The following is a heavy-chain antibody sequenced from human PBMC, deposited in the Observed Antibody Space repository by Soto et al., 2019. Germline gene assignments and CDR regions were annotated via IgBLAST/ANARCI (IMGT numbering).Heavy chain of an antibody. D-gene: IGHD2-21*02. CDR1: GYTFTSYY. Sequence: ASVKVSCKASGYTFTSYYIHWVRQAPGQGLEWMGIITPGSGSTSYTQKFQGRVTISADKSENQFSLRLSSVTAADTAVYYCARRGCDSIFGSLDYWGQGTLVTVSS. J-gene: IGHJ4*02. CDR3: ARRGCDSIFGSLDY. CDR2: ITPGSGST. V-gene: IGHV1-46*01.